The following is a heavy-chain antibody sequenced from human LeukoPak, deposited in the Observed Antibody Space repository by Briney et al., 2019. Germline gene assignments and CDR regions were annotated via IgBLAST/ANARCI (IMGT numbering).Heavy chain of an antibody. CDR2: INPSGGST. CDR1: GYTFTSYY. V-gene: IGHV1-46*01. CDR3: ARAPPPTVTPLYYYYYGMDV. D-gene: IGHD4-17*01. J-gene: IGHJ6*02. Sequence: ASVKVSCKASGYTFTSYYMHWVRQAPGQGLEWMGIINPSGGSTSYAQKFQGRVTMTRDTSTSTVYMELSSLGSEDTAVYYCARAPPPTVTPLYYYYYGMDVWGQGTTVTVPS.